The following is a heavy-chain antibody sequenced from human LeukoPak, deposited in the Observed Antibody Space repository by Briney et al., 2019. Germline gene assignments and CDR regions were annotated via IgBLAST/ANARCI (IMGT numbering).Heavy chain of an antibody. CDR2: TWYDGSNK. D-gene: IGHD3-22*01. Sequence: GGSLRLSCAASGFTFSSYGMHWVRQAPGKGLEWVVVTWYDGSNKYYADSVKGRFTISRDNSKNTLYLQMNSLRAEDTAVYYCARSQFNYYDSSWPTRVDYWGQGTLVTVSS. CDR1: GFTFSSYG. J-gene: IGHJ4*02. CDR3: ARSQFNYYDSSWPTRVDY. V-gene: IGHV3-33*01.